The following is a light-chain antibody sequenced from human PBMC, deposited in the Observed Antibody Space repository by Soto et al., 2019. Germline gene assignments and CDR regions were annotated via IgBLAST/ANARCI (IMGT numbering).Light chain of an antibody. CDR2: EVS. CDR1: SSDVGGYNY. V-gene: IGLV2-8*01. Sequence: ALAQPRSVSGSPGQSVTISCTGTSSDVGGYNYVSWYQQHPGKAPKLMIYEVSKRPSWVPDRFSGSKSGNTASLTVSGLQAEDEADYYCSSYAGSNNLVFGTGTKVTVL. CDR3: SSYAGSNNLV. J-gene: IGLJ1*01.